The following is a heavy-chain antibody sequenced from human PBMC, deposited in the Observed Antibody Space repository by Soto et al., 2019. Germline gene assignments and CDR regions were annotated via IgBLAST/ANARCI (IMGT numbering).Heavy chain of an antibody. CDR2: IYHSGST. CDR1: GGSISRSNG. Sequence: SEERCLTRGGSGGSISRSNGWGWGRQPAGKEMEWIGEIYHSGSTNYNPSLKSRVTISVDKSKNQFSLKLNSVTAADTAVYYCARVKGITMVRGVISSGYYGMDVWGQGTTVT. D-gene: IGHD3-10*01. J-gene: IGHJ6*02. V-gene: IGHV4-4*02. CDR3: ARVKGITMVRGVISSGYYGMDV.